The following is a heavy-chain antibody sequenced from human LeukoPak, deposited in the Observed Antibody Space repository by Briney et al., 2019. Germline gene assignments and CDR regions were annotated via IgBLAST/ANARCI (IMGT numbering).Heavy chain of an antibody. J-gene: IGHJ5*01. Sequence: GGSLRLSCGASGFTFSSYAMSWVRQAPGKGLEWVSVIRGSGDTTYYADSVKGRFAISRDNSKNTLHLQMSSLRAEDTAVYYCATGLSGSSDSWGQGTLVTVSS. CDR3: ATGLSGSSDS. D-gene: IGHD3-10*01. V-gene: IGHV3-23*01. CDR2: IRGSGDTT. CDR1: GFTFSSYA.